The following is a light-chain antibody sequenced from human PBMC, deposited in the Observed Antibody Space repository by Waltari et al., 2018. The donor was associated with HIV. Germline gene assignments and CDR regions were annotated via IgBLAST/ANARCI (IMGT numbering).Light chain of an antibody. CDR1: QNVSTN. J-gene: IGKJ1*01. CDR3: QQYNKWPRT. Sequence: EIVMTQSPATLSVSPGERVTLSCTASQNVSTNLAWYQQKPGQAPRLLIYSASTRATGSPPGFSGGGSGTEFTLTIGSLQSEDFTFYYCQQYNKWPRTFGQGTKVEVK. V-gene: IGKV3-15*01. CDR2: SAS.